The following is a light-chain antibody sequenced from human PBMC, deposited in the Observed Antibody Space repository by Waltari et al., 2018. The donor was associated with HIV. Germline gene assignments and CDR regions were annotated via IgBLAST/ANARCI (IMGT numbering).Light chain of an antibody. J-gene: IGLJ1*01. Sequence: QSVLTQPPSVSAAPGQKVTISCSGSNSNIGNNYVSWYQQLPGTAPKLLSYDNNNRLSGIPDRFSGSKSGTSATLGITGLQTGDEADYYCGTWDNSLSAYVFGTGTKVTVL. CDR2: DNN. CDR1: NSNIGNNY. CDR3: GTWDNSLSAYV. V-gene: IGLV1-51*01.